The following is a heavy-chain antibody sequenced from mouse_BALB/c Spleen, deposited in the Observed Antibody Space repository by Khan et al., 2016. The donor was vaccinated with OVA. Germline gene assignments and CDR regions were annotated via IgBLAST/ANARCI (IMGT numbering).Heavy chain of an antibody. V-gene: IGHV3-2*02. CDR1: GYSITSDYA. CDR3: ARWFAY. CDR2: ITYSAGT. Sequence: EVQFQESGPGLVKPSQSLSLTCTVTGYSITSDYAWNWIRQFPGNKLEWMGYITYSAGTSYHPSLKSRISITRDTSKNQFFLRLNSVTTEDSATYYCARWFAYWGQGTLVTVS. J-gene: IGHJ3*01.